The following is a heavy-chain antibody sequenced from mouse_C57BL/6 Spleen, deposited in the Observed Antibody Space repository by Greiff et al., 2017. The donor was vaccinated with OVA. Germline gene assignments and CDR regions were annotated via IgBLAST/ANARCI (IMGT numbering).Heavy chain of an antibody. D-gene: IGHD4-1*01. CDR2: IYPGDGDT. V-gene: IGHV1-82*01. J-gene: IGHJ2*01. CDR1: GYAFSSSW. Sequence: QVQLKQSGPELVKPGASVKISCKASGYAFSSSWMNWVKQRPGKGLEWIGRIYPGDGDTNYNGKFKGKATLTADKSSSTAYMQLSSLTSEDSAVYFCATQLTGSFDYWGQGTTLTVSS. CDR3: ATQLTGSFDY.